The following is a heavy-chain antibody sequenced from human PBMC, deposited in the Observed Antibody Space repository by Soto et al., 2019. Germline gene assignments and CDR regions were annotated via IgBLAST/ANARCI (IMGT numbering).Heavy chain of an antibody. Sequence: GASSEVSCKASGHTFTAHYVHCVRQVPGQVLEWMGWINPNSGDTKFAQKFQGRVTMTSDTPTSTAYMELRRLRSDDTAVYYCASESDTLMVAWEDGMDVWGQGTTVTVSS. CDR1: GHTFTAHY. J-gene: IGHJ6*02. D-gene: IGHD1-26*01. CDR3: ASESDTLMVAWEDGMDV. V-gene: IGHV1-2*02. CDR2: INPNSGDT.